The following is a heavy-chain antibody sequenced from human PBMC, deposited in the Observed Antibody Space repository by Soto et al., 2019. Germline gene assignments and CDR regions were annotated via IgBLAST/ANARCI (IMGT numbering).Heavy chain of an antibody. Sequence: QVQLQQWGAGLLKPSETLSLTCAVYGGSFSGYYWNWIRQPPGKGLEWIGKISHGGSTNYNPSLKSRVTISVDTSKNQFSLKLSSVTAADTAVYYCARGGKHLAPPGYWGQGTLVTVSS. CDR3: ARGGKHLAPPGY. V-gene: IGHV4-34*01. CDR2: ISHGGST. CDR1: GGSFSGYY. J-gene: IGHJ4*02.